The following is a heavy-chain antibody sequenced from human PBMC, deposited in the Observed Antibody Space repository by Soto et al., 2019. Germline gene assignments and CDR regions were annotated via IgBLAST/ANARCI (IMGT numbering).Heavy chain of an antibody. CDR3: ASIKVGATFDY. Sequence: GGSLRLSCAASGFTFSSYSMNWVRQAPGKGLEWVSYISSSSSTIYYADSVKGRFTISRDNAKNSLYLQMNSLRAEDTAVYYCASIKVGATFDYWGQGTLVTVSS. D-gene: IGHD1-26*01. V-gene: IGHV3-48*01. J-gene: IGHJ4*02. CDR1: GFTFSSYS. CDR2: ISSSSSTI.